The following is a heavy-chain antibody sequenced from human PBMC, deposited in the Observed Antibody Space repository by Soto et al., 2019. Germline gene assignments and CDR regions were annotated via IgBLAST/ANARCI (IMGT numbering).Heavy chain of an antibody. CDR1: GGSIDTYY. V-gene: IGHV4-34*01. J-gene: IGHJ4*02. CDR2: INHSGST. D-gene: IGHD6-13*01. Sequence: PSETLSLTCTVSGGSIDTYYWSWIRKPPGKGPEWIGEINHSGSTNYNPSLKSRVTISVDTSKNQFSLKLSSVTAADTAVYYCARLAAAGTRPFDYWGQGTLVTVFS. CDR3: ARLAAAGTRPFDY.